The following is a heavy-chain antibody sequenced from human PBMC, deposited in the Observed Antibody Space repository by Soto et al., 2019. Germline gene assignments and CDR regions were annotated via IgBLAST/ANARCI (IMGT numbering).Heavy chain of an antibody. CDR1: GYRFTTYW. CDR3: ARQPYQYDTNSLGY. J-gene: IGHJ4*02. D-gene: IGHD2-8*01. Sequence: GESLKISCKGSGYRFTTYWIGWVRQMPGKGLEWMGLIYPGDSNTRFSPSFQGQVTISVDMSISTAYLQWSSLRVSDTAMYYCARQPYQYDTNSLGYWGQGTLVTGSS. CDR2: IYPGDSNT. V-gene: IGHV5-51*01.